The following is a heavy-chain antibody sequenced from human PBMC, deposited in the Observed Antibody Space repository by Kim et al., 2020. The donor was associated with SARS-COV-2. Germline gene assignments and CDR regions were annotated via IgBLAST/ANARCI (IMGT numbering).Heavy chain of an antibody. CDR3: AKDHSVAARVVWGYYYYGMDV. V-gene: IGHV3-23*01. J-gene: IGHJ6*02. CDR1: GFTFSSYA. Sequence: GGSLRLSCAASGFTFSSYAMSWVRQAPGKGLEWVSAISGSGGSTYYADSVKGRFTISRDNSKNTLYLQMNSLRAEDTAVYYCAKDHSVAARVVWGYYYYGMDVWGQGTTVTVSS. D-gene: IGHD6-6*01. CDR2: ISGSGGST.